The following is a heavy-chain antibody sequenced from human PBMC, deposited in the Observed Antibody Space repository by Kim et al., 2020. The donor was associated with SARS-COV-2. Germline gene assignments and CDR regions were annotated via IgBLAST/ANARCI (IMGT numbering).Heavy chain of an antibody. CDR3: AKPEGVIVADAFDI. V-gene: IGHV3-23*01. J-gene: IGHJ3*02. D-gene: IGHD3-22*01. Sequence: AEAVKGRFTISRDNSKNTLYLQMNSLRAEDTAVYYCAKPEGVIVADAFDIWGQGTMVTVSS.